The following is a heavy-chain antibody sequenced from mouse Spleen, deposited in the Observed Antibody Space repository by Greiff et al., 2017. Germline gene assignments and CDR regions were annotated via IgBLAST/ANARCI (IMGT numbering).Heavy chain of an antibody. Sequence: LVKTGASVKISCKASGYSFTGYYMHWVKQSHGKSLEWIGYISCYNGATSYNQKFKGKATFTVDTSSSTAYMQFNSLTSEDSAVFICARSGQRATRGFAHRGPGTLWTVSP. CDR3: ARSGQRATRGFAH. V-gene: IGHV1S34*01. CDR2: ISCYNGAT. D-gene: IGHD3-3*01. CDR1: GYSFTGYY. J-gene: IGHJ3*01.